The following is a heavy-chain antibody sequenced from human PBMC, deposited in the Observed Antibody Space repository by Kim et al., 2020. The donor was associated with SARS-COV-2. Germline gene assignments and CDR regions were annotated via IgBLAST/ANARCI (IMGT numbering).Heavy chain of an antibody. V-gene: IGHV3-23*01. CDR1: GFTFSSYA. J-gene: IGHJ3*02. CDR2: ISDDGSNT. Sequence: GGSLRLSCAASGFTFSSYAMSWVRQAPGKGLEWVSVISDDGSNTYYADSVKGRFTISRDNSKNTLYLQMNSLRAEDTAVYYCAKLMVVNEAFDIWGQGTMVTVSS. D-gene: IGHD3-22*01. CDR3: AKLMVVNEAFDI.